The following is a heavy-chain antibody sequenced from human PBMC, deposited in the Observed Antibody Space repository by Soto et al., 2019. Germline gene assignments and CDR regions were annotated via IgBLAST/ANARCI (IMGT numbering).Heavy chain of an antibody. J-gene: IGHJ6*02. V-gene: IGHV3-30-3*01. CDR1: GFTFSSYA. D-gene: IGHD1-7*01. Sequence: GGSLRLSCAASGFTFSSYAMHWVRQAPGKGLEWVAVISYDGSNKYYADSVKGRFTISRDNSKDTLYLQMNSLRAEDTAVYYCARDRTGTSAGGMDVCGQGPTVTVYS. CDR2: ISYDGSNK. CDR3: ARDRTGTSAGGMDV.